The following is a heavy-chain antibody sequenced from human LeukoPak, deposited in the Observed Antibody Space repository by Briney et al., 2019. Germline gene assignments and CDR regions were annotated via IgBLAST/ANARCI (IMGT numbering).Heavy chain of an antibody. CDR3: ARWYRGWFGELLPFDY. J-gene: IGHJ4*02. D-gene: IGHD3-10*01. CDR2: INPNSGGT. CDR1: GYTFTGYY. V-gene: IGHV1-2*02. Sequence: ASVKVSCKASGYTFTGYYMHWVRQAPGQGLEWMGWINPNSGGTNYAQKFQGRVTMTRDTSISTAYMELSRLRSDGTAVYYCARWYRGWFGELLPFDYWGQGTLVTVSS.